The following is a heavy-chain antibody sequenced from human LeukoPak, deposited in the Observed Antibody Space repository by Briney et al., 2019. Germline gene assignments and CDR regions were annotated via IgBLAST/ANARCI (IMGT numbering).Heavy chain of an antibody. D-gene: IGHD4/OR15-4a*01. CDR1: GYTFTSYY. J-gene: IGHJ5*02. CDR2: INPSGGST. Sequence: ASVKVSCKASGYTFTSYYMHWVRQAPGQGLEWMGIINPSGGSTSYAQKFQGRVTMTRDTSTSTVYMELSSLRSEDTAVYYCARDRVLQPAGNWFDPWGQGTLVTVSP. CDR3: ARDRVLQPAGNWFDP. V-gene: IGHV1-46*01.